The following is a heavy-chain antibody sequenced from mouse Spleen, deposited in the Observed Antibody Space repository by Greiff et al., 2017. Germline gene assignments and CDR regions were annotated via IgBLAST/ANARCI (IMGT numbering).Heavy chain of an antibody. CDR3: ARDPGEYGIFDY. J-gene: IGHJ2*01. CDR1: GFTFSSYY. CDR2: ISSGGGST. V-gene: IGHV5-6-4*01. D-gene: IGHD2-10*02. Sequence: EVKLVESGGGLVKLGGSLKLSCAASGFTFSSYYMSWVRQTPEKRLEWVATISSGGGSTYYPDSVKGRFTISRDNAKNTLYLQMSSLNSEDTAVYYCARDPGEYGIFDYWGQGTTLTVSS.